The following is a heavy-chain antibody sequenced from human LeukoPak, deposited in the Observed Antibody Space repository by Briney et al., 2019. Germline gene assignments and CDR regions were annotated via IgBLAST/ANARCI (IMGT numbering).Heavy chain of an antibody. CDR2: IYTSGTT. CDR3: ARDSDDSSGYFDY. CDR1: GGSISSYF. J-gene: IGHJ4*02. D-gene: IGHD3-22*01. V-gene: IGHV4-4*07. Sequence: SETLSLTCTVSGGSISSYFWSWIRQPAGKGLEWIGRIYTSGTTNYNTTLKSRLTMSVDTSKNQFSLKLSSVTAADTAVYYCARDSDDSSGYFDYWGQGTLVTVSS.